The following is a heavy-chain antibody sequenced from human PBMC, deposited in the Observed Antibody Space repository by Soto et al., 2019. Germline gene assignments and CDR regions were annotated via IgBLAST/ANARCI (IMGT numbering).Heavy chain of an antibody. CDR2: INPSGGST. Sequence: ASVKVSCKASGYTFTSYAMHWVRQAPGQRLEWMGWINPSGGSTSYAQKFQGRVTMTRDTSTSTVYMELSSLRSEDTAVYYCARYSNYAGKNYYYYGMDVWGQGTTVTVSS. J-gene: IGHJ6*02. D-gene: IGHD4-4*01. V-gene: IGHV1-46*01. CDR3: ARYSNYAGKNYYYYGMDV. CDR1: GYTFTSYA.